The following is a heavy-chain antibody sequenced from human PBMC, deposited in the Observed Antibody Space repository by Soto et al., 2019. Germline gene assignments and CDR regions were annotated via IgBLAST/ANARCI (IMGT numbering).Heavy chain of an antibody. CDR2: IYCSGST. CDR1: GGSISSGGYY. CDR3: AREFLEWLSPQAPAHYYGMDV. V-gene: IGHV4-31*03. J-gene: IGHJ6*02. Sequence: KTSETLSLTCTVSGGSISSGGYYWSWIRQHPGKGREWIGYIYCSGSTYYNPSLKSRVTISVDTSKNQFSLKLSSVTAADTAVYYCAREFLEWLSPQAPAHYYGMDVWGQGTTVTVSS. D-gene: IGHD3-3*01.